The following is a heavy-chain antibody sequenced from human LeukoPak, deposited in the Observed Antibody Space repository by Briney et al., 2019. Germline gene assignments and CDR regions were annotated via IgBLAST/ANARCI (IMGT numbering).Heavy chain of an antibody. Sequence: GGSLRLSCAASGFTFSNAWMSWVRQAPGKGPEWVGRIKSKTDGGTTDYAAPVKGRFTISRDDSKNTLYLQMNSLKTEDTAVYYCTTDNYCDSSGYYPAFDYWGQGTLVTVSS. D-gene: IGHD3-22*01. CDR3: TTDNYCDSSGYYPAFDY. CDR2: IKSKTDGGTT. CDR1: GFTFSNAW. V-gene: IGHV3-15*01. J-gene: IGHJ4*02.